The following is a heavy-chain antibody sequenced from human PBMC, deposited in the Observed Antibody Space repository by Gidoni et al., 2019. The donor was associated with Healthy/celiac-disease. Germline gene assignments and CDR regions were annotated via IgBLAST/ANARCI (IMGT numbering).Heavy chain of an antibody. D-gene: IGHD3-3*01. CDR1: GFTFSNAW. CDR3: TTDPVLRSLTFYFDY. CDR2: IKSKTDGGTT. V-gene: IGHV3-15*01. J-gene: IGHJ4*02. Sequence: EVQLVESGGGLVKPGGSLRLSCAASGFTFSNAWMNWVRQAPGKGLEGVGRIKSKTDGGTTDYAAPVKGRFTISRDDSKNTLYLQMHSLKTEDTGVYYCTTDPVLRSLTFYFDYWGQGTLVTVSS.